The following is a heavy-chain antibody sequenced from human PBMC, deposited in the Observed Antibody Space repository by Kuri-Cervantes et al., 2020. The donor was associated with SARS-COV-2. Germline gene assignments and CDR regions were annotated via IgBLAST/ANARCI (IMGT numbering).Heavy chain of an antibody. D-gene: IGHD4-11*01. J-gene: IGHJ5*02. CDR1: GYTFTNYY. Sequence: ASVKVSCKASGYTFTNYYMHWVRQAPGQGLEWMAMINPSGGGAIYAQKFQGRVTMTTDTSTSTAYMELRSLRSDDTAVYYCARSFTLTTVTPIGWFDPWGQGTLVTVSS. CDR2: INPSGGGA. CDR3: ARSFTLTTVTPIGWFDP. V-gene: IGHV1-46*01.